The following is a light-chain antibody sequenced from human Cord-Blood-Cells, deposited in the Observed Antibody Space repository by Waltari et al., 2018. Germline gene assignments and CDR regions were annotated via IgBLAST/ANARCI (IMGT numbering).Light chain of an antibody. CDR2: EVS. CDR3: SSYTSSSTLV. CDR1: SSDVGGYNY. V-gene: IGLV2-14*01. J-gene: IGLJ3*02. Sequence: QSALTQHASVSGSPGQSITLPCTGTSSDVGGYNYVSWYQQPPGKAPKLMIYEVSNRPSGVSNRFSGSKSGNTASLTISGLQAEDEADYYCSSYTSSSTLVFGGGTKLTVL.